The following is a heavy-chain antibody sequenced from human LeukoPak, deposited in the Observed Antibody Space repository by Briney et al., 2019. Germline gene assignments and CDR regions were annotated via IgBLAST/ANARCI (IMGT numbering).Heavy chain of an antibody. CDR2: IHYSGST. D-gene: IGHD2-15*01. V-gene: IGHV4-59*08. J-gene: IGHJ4*02. Sequence: SETLSLTCTVSGGSISSYYWSWIRQPPGKGLEWIGYIHYSGSTNYNPSLKSRVTISVDTSKNQFSLKLSSVTAADTAVYYCARSLGYCSGGSCYPYYFDYWGQGTLVTVSS. CDR1: GGSISSYY. CDR3: ARSLGYCSGGSCYPYYFDY.